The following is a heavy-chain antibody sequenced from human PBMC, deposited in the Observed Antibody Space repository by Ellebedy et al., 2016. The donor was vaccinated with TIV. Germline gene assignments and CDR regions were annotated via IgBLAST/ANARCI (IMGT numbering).Heavy chain of an antibody. J-gene: IGHJ6*02. D-gene: IGHD2-2*01. Sequence: GESLKISCAASGFTVSSNFMTWVRQAPGKGLEWVSVIYGGGTIRYADSVKGRFTISRDNSKNTVDLRMNSLRAEDTAVYYCARPTVPATICGACGMDVWGQGTTVIVSS. V-gene: IGHV3-53*01. CDR3: ARPTVPATICGACGMDV. CDR1: GFTVSSNF. CDR2: IYGGGTI.